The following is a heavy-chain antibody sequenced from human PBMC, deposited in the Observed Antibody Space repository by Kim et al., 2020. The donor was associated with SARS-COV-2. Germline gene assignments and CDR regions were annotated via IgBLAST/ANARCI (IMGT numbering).Heavy chain of an antibody. V-gene: IGHV3-11*01. J-gene: IGHJ2*01. D-gene: IGHD1-1*01. CDR2: ITSSGTTT. Sequence: GGSLRLSCAASGFTFSDHYMGWFRQAPGKGLVWVSYITSSGTTTYYADSVKGRFTISRDNAKNSLVLQMNSLRAEDTAVYYCVTGSTPRPWYFNLWGRGTLVSVSS. CDR1: GFTFSDHY. CDR3: VTGSTPRPWYFNL.